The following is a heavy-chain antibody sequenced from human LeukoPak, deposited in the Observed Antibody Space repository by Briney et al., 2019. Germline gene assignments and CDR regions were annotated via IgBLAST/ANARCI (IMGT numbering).Heavy chain of an antibody. CDR3: AKRGGSGWYYYYMDV. D-gene: IGHD6-19*01. CDR2: MNPNSGNT. J-gene: IGHJ6*03. V-gene: IGHV1-8*03. Sequence: GASVKVSCKASGYTLTSYDINWVRQATGQGLEWMGWMNPNSGNTGYAQKFQGRVTITRNTSINTAYMELSSLRSEDTAVYYCAKRGGSGWYYYYMDVWGKGTTVTVSS. CDR1: GYTLTSYD.